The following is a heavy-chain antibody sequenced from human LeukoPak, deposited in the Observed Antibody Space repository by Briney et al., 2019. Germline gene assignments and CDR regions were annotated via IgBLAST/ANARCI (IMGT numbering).Heavy chain of an antibody. CDR1: GFTFSSYG. Sequence: GRSLRLSCAASGFTFSSYGMHWVRQAPGKGLEWVAVIWYDGSNKYYADSVKGRFTISRDNSKNTLYLQMNSLRAEDTAVYYCARDLRELPPPNWFDPWGQGTLVTVSS. CDR3: ARDLRELPPPNWFDP. D-gene: IGHD1-26*01. CDR2: IWYDGSNK. V-gene: IGHV3-33*01. J-gene: IGHJ5*02.